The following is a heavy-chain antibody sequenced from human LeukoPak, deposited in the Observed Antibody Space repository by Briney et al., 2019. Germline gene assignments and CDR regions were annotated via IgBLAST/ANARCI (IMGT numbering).Heavy chain of an antibody. V-gene: IGHV1-46*01. Sequence: ASVKVSCKASGYTFTSYSMHWVRQAPGQGLEWMGIINPSGSTSYAQKFQGRVTMTRDTSTSTVYMELSSLRPEDTAVYYCARPAGSSSVTWFDPWGQGTLVTVSS. CDR1: GYTFTSYS. CDR3: ARPAGSSSVTWFDP. CDR2: INPSGST. D-gene: IGHD6-6*01. J-gene: IGHJ5*02.